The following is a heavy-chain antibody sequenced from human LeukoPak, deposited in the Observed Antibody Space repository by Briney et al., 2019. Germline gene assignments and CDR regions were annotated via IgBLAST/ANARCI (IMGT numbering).Heavy chain of an antibody. D-gene: IGHD3-10*01. Sequence: GASLKVSCKASGGTFISYAISWVRQDPGQGLEWMGGIIPIFGTANYAQKFQGRVTITTDESTSTAYMELSSLRSEDTAVYYCARDRPYDYYGSGSYYQPFDYWGQGTLVTVSS. CDR3: ARDRPYDYYGSGSYYQPFDY. CDR1: GGTFISYA. CDR2: IIPIFGTA. V-gene: IGHV1-69*05. J-gene: IGHJ4*02.